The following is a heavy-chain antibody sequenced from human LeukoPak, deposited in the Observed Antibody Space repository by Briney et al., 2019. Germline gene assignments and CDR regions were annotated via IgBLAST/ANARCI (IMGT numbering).Heavy chain of an antibody. CDR2: IWYDGSNK. Sequence: PGGSLRLSCAASGFTFSSYGMHWVRQAPGKGLEWVAVIWYDGSNKYYADSVKGRFTISRDNSKNTLYLQMNSLRAEDTAVYYCARSEHSSGRSYFDYWGQGTLVTVSS. V-gene: IGHV3-33*01. D-gene: IGHD6-19*01. CDR3: ARSEHSSGRSYFDY. J-gene: IGHJ4*02. CDR1: GFTFSSYG.